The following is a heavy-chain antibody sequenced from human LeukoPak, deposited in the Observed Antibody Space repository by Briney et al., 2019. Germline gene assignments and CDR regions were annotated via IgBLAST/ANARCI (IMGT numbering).Heavy chain of an antibody. V-gene: IGHV1-69*13. CDR1: GGTFSNYA. CDR2: IIPIFGTA. J-gene: IGHJ4*02. Sequence: ASVKVSCKASGGTFSNYAISWVRQAPGQGLEWMGGIIPIFGTANYAQKSQGRVTITADESTSTAYMELSSLRSEDTAVYYCARVRSSSGWFRGGYFDYWGQGTLVTVSS. CDR3: ARVRSSSGWFRGGYFDY. D-gene: IGHD6-19*01.